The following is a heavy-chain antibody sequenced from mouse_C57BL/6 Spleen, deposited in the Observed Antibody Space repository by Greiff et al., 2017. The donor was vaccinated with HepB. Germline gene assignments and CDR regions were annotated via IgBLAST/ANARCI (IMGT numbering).Heavy chain of an antibody. V-gene: IGHV1-78*01. CDR3: ARDDYGSSYIYFDY. J-gene: IGHJ2*01. CDR1: GYTFTDHT. CDR2: IYPRDGST. Sequence: VHLVESDAELVKPGASVKISCKVSGYTFTDHTIHWMKQRPEQGLEWIGYIYPRDGSTKYNEKFKGKATLTADKSSSTAYMQLNSLTSEDSAVYFCARDDYGSSYIYFDYWGQGTTLTVSS. D-gene: IGHD1-1*01.